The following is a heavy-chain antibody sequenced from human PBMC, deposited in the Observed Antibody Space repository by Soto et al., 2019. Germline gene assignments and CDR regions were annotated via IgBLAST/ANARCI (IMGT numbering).Heavy chain of an antibody. V-gene: IGHV2-5*02. CDR1: GFSLSTSGGG. Sequence: QITLKESGPPLVKPTQTLTLTCNFSGFSLSTSGGGVGWIRQPPGKALEWLALISWDDDKRYSPSLKSRLTNPTDTSKTQVVVTMPSMDPVDTPTYCCAHIFFTRYFDLWGRGTVVTVSS. CDR3: AHIFFTRYFDL. J-gene: IGHJ2*01. CDR2: ISWDDDK. D-gene: IGHD3-16*02.